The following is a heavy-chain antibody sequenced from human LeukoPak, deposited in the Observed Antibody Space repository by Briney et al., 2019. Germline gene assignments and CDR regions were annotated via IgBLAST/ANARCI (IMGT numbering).Heavy chain of an antibody. J-gene: IGHJ4*02. CDR1: GFTFNTFA. CDR3: AKDFGSWMLFFDF. D-gene: IGHD6-13*01. CDR2: ISANSGTI. V-gene: IGHV3-23*01. Sequence: GGSLRLSCAASGFTFNTFAMGWVRQAPGKGLEWVSLISANSGTIYYRDSVRGRFSLSRDNPKNTIYLQMNTLRAEDTALYYCAKDFGSWMLFFDFWGQGTPVTVS.